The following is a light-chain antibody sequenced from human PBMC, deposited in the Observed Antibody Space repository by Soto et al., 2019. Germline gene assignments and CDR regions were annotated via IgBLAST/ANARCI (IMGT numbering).Light chain of an antibody. Sequence: DFVMTQSPLSLPVTPGEPASISCRSSQSLRHNNGHNNLDWYVQKPGQSPQVLIYLGSTRASGVPDRISGSGSGTDFTLKISRVEAEDVGVYYCMQALQTPWTFGPGTKVEV. J-gene: IGKJ1*01. V-gene: IGKV2-28*01. CDR1: QSLRHNNGHNN. CDR3: MQALQTPWT. CDR2: LGS.